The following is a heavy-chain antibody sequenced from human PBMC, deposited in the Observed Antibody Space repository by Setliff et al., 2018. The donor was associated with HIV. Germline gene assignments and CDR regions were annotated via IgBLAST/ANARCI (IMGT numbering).Heavy chain of an antibody. Sequence: ASVKVSCKPSGYSFTNHYMHWVRQAPGQGLEWMGVINPTGGSTSYAQKFQGRLTMTRDTSTNTAYMELSSLRSEDTAVYYCANLGAFDIWGQGTMVTVS. J-gene: IGHJ3*02. CDR3: ANLGAFDI. CDR1: GYSFTNHY. V-gene: IGHV1-46*01. CDR2: INPTGGST.